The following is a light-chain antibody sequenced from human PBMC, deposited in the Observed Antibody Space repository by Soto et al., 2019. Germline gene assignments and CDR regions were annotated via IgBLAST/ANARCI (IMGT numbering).Light chain of an antibody. V-gene: IGKV1-33*01. CDR2: DAS. CDR1: QAISKY. J-gene: IGKJ2*01. CDR3: QQYNNLPYT. Sequence: DIQMTQSPSSLSASLGDRVTITCQASQAISKYLHWYHQRPGKAPILVIYDASNLEAGAPSRFSGGGSGTSFTLTISSLQPEDIGTYFCQQYNNLPYTFGQGTELDIK.